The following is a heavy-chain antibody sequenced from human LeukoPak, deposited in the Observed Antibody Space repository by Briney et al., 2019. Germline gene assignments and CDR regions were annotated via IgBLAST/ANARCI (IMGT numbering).Heavy chain of an antibody. J-gene: IGHJ6*02. CDR3: TTDRVLAGYYYGMDV. D-gene: IGHD3-3*01. CDR1: GFTFSNAW. CDR2: IKSKTDGGTT. Sequence: GGSLRLSCAASGFTFSNAWMSWVRRAPGKGLEWVGRIKSKTDGGTTDYAAPVKGRFTISRDDSKNTLYLQMNSLKTEDTAVYYCTTDRVLAGYYYGMDVWGQGTTVTVSS. V-gene: IGHV3-15*01.